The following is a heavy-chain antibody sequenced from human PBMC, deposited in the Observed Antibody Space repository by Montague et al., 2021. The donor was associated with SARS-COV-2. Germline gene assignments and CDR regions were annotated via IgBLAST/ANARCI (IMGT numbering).Heavy chain of an antibody. V-gene: IGHV4-4*09. CDR2: NFENGDT. CDR3: ARYYERSWDV. J-gene: IGHJ6*02. Sequence: SETLSLTCTVSGVAISYGDWSWIRQPPGKGLEWIVTNFENGDTDXNPSLKSRVTVSEDTSQNQFSLRLSSVAAADTALYYCARYYERSWDVWGQGTTVTVSS. CDR1: GVAISYGD. D-gene: IGHD3-16*01.